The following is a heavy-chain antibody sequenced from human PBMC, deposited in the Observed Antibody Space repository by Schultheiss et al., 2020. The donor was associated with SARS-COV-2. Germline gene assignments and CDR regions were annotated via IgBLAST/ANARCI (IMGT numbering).Heavy chain of an antibody. D-gene: IGHD2-21*02. J-gene: IGHJ4*02. CDR1: GFTFSSYA. V-gene: IGHV3-23*01. Sequence: GESLKISCAASGFTFSSYAMSWVRQAPGKGLEWVSAISGSGGSTYYADSVKGRFTISRDNSKNTLYLQMNSLRAEDTAVYYCARDRCGGDCLFDYWGQGTLVTVAS. CDR3: ARDRCGGDCLFDY. CDR2: ISGSGGST.